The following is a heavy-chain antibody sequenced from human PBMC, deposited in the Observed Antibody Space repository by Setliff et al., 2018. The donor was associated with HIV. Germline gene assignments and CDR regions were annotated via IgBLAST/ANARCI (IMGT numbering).Heavy chain of an antibody. CDR1: GFTFSDYA. CDR3: GRGRSSWYNTSPYYFDL. V-gene: IGHV4-30-4*08. Sequence: LRLSCAASGFTFSDYAMTWVRQAPGKGLEWIGYFSYIDEPYINYLEYFNPSLKSRLAISLDKPRNQFSLTLTSVTAADTAVYYCGRGRSSWYNTSPYYFDLWGPGTLVTVSS. J-gene: IGHJ4*02. D-gene: IGHD1-20*01. CDR2: FSYIDEP.